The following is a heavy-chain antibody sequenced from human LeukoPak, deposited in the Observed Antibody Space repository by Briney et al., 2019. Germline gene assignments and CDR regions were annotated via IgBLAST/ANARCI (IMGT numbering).Heavy chain of an antibody. CDR1: GGSISSGGYY. J-gene: IGHJ3*02. Sequence: SETLSLTCTVSGGSISSGGYYWSWIRQHPGKGLERIGYIYYSGSTYYNPSLKSRVTISVDTSKNQFSLKLSSVTAADTAVYYCAREPLRVSDAFDIWGQGTMVTVSS. D-gene: IGHD3-10*01. CDR2: IYYSGST. CDR3: AREPLRVSDAFDI. V-gene: IGHV4-31*03.